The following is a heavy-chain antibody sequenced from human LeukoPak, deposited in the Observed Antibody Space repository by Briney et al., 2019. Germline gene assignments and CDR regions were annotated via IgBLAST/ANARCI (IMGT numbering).Heavy chain of an antibody. CDR3: ARHYYGGSNFDY. D-gene: IGHD3-22*01. CDR1: GDSISSSTNY. Sequence: SESLSLTCTVSGDSISSSTNYWGWIRQSPGKGLEWIGSIYYSGSTYYNPSLKSRVTMSVDTSKNQFSLKLSSVTAADTAVYYCARHYYGGSNFDYWGQGTLVTASS. J-gene: IGHJ4*02. CDR2: IYYSGST. V-gene: IGHV4-39*01.